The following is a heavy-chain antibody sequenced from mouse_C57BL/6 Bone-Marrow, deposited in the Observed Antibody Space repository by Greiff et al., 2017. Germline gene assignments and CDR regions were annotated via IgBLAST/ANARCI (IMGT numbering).Heavy chain of an antibody. D-gene: IGHD1-1*01. CDR1: GYTFTSYW. V-gene: IGHV1-55*01. CDR2: IYPGSGST. CDR3: ASPSYYGSSWFAY. J-gene: IGHJ3*01. Sequence: QVQLQQPGAELVKPGASVKMSCKASGYTFTSYWITWVKQRPGQGLEWIGDIYPGSGSTNYNEKFKSKATLTVDTSSSTAYMHLSSLTSEDSAVYYCASPSYYGSSWFAYWGQVTLVTVSA.